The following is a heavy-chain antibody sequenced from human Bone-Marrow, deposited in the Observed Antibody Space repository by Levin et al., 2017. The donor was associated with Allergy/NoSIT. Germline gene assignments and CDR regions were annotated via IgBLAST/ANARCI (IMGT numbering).Heavy chain of an antibody. CDR3: AKDSTMEITRDWHFDL. D-gene: IGHD7-27*01. CDR1: GFTFRNFA. V-gene: IGHV3-23*01. J-gene: IGHJ2*01. Sequence: GESLKISCAASGFTFRNFAMNWVRQAPGKGLEWVSGSSGRGENTYYADSVKGRFIISRDNSKNTLSLQMNSLRDDDTAVYYCAKDSTMEITRDWHFDLWGRGTLVSVTS. CDR2: SSGRGENT.